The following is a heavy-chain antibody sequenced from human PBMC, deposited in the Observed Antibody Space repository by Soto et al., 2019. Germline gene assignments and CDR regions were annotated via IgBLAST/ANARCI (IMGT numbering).Heavy chain of an antibody. V-gene: IGHV2-5*02. CDR3: AHRVGVIAYDY. CDR1: GFSLSTSGVG. D-gene: IGHD3-22*01. Sequence: QITLKESGPTLVKPTQTLTLTCTFSGFSLSTSGVGVGWIRQPPGKALEWLALIYWDDDKRYSPSLKSRLTITKATSKNQVVLTMTNMYPVDTPTYSCAHRVGVIAYDYRGQGTLLTLSS. CDR2: IYWDDDK. J-gene: IGHJ4*02.